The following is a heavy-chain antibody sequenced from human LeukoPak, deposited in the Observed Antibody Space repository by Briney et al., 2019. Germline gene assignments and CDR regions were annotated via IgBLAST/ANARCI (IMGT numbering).Heavy chain of an antibody. CDR1: GGTFSSYA. D-gene: IGHD2-15*01. Sequence: GSSVKVSCKASGGTFSSYAISWVRQAPGQGLEWMGGIIPIFGTANYARKFQGRVTITADESTSTAYMELSSLRSEDTAVYYCARDGYCSGGSCYSNYWGQGTLVTVSS. CDR3: ARDGYCSGGSCYSNY. V-gene: IGHV1-69*01. CDR2: IIPIFGTA. J-gene: IGHJ4*02.